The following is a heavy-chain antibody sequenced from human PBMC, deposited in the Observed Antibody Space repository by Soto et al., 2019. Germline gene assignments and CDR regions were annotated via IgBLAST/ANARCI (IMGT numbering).Heavy chain of an antibody. CDR1: GYTFTSYG. Sequence: ASVKVSCKASGYTFTSYGISWVRQAPGQGLEWMGWISAYNGNTNYAQKLQGRVTMTTDTSTSTAYMELRSLRSDDTAVYYCARGEGPRLYQLPLYYYYGMDVWGQGTTVTVS. CDR2: ISAYNGNT. J-gene: IGHJ6*02. CDR3: ARGEGPRLYQLPLYYYYGMDV. V-gene: IGHV1-18*01. D-gene: IGHD2-2*01.